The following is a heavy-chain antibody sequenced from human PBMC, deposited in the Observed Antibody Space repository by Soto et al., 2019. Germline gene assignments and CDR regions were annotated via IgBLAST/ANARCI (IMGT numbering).Heavy chain of an antibody. CDR2: IHMDGRTT. V-gene: IGHV3-74*01. D-gene: IGHD1-26*01. CDR1: GFSFNDYW. J-gene: IGHJ5*02. CDR3: VRGGLSGVLSNYGS. Sequence: EVQLVESGGGLVQPGGSLRLSCAASGFSFNDYWMHWVRQAPGQGLLWVSRIHMDGRTTTYADSVKGRFTISRDNAKNMMYLQMNSLRVEDTAVYYCVRGGLSGVLSNYGSWGLGALVTVAS.